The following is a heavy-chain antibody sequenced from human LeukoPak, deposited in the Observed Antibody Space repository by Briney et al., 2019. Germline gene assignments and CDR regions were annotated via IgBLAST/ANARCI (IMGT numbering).Heavy chain of an antibody. Sequence: GGSLRLSCAASGFTFSSYAMSWVRQAPGKGLEWVSGITGNGDTTHHTDPVKGRFTISRDNSKNTLFLQMNSLRVEDTALYFCARAYGNSGYFQLPIDYWGRGTLVTVSS. J-gene: IGHJ4*02. D-gene: IGHD3-22*01. CDR1: GFTFSSYA. CDR3: ARAYGNSGYFQLPIDY. CDR2: ITGNGDTT. V-gene: IGHV3-23*01.